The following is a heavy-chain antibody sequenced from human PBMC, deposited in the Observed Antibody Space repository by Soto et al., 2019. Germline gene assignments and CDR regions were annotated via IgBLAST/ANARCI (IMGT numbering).Heavy chain of an antibody. CDR2: IYPGDSDT. J-gene: IGHJ6*02. CDR3: ARHTGGGDDYGDLYYYYGMDV. Sequence: PGESLKISCKGSGYSFTSYWIGWVRQMPGKGLEWMGIIYPGDSDTRYSPSFQGQVTISADKSISTAYLQWSSLKASDTAMYYCARHTGGGDDYGDLYYYYGMDVWGPGTTVTVSS. CDR1: GYSFTSYW. D-gene: IGHD4-17*01. V-gene: IGHV5-51*01.